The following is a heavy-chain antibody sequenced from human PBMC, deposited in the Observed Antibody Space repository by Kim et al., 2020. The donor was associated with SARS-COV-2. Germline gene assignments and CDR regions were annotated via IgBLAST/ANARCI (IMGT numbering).Heavy chain of an antibody. CDR1: GGSISSYY. Sequence: SETLSLTCTVSGGSISSYYWSWIRQPPGKGLEWIGYIYYSGSTNYNPSLKSRVTISVDTSKNQFSLKLSSVTAADTAVYYCAGSEDFWSGYSRWSYFDY. V-gene: IGHV4-59*13. D-gene: IGHD3-3*01. CDR2: IYYSGST. CDR3: AGSEDFWSGYSRWSYFDY. J-gene: IGHJ4*03.